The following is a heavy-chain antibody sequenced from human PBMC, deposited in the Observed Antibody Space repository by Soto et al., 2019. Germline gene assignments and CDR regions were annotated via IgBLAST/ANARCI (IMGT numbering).Heavy chain of an antibody. D-gene: IGHD3-3*01. CDR2: ISSSSSYI. CDR1: GFTFSSYS. Sequence: VGSLRLSCAASGFTFSSYSMNWVRQAPGKGLEWVSSISSSSSYIYYADSVKGRFTISRDSAKNSLYLQMNSLRAEDTAVYYCARDKESYYDFWSGSTDAFDIWGQGTMVTVSS. V-gene: IGHV3-21*01. J-gene: IGHJ3*02. CDR3: ARDKESYYDFWSGSTDAFDI.